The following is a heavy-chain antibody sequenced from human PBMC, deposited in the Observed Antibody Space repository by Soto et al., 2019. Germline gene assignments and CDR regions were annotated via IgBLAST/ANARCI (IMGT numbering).Heavy chain of an antibody. J-gene: IGHJ4*02. V-gene: IGHV3-30*03. CDR1: GFNFDNYG. CDR2: ITYDGSFQ. CDR3: AIDRVGGTFYSPLAF. D-gene: IGHD2-21*01. Sequence: GVSLRLSCQASGFNFDNYGMHWVRQAPGKGLEWVAVITYDGSFQYYADSVKGRFTISRDNSKNTLSLHLNTLKPESTAVYHFAIDRVGGTFYSPLAFCGQGALVTVSS.